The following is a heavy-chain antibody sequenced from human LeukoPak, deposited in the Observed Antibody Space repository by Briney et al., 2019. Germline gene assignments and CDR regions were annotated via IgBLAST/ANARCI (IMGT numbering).Heavy chain of an antibody. CDR3: ARGEVHGSGSYYSYYYGMDV. Sequence: TLSLTCTVSGGSISSGGYYWSWIRQHPGKVLEWIGYIYYSGSTYYNPSLKSRVTVSVDTSKNQFSLKLSSVTAADTAVYYCARGEVHGSGSYYSYYYGMDVWGQGTTVTVSS. CDR1: GGSISSGGYY. V-gene: IGHV4-31*03. CDR2: IYYSGST. J-gene: IGHJ6*02. D-gene: IGHD3-10*01.